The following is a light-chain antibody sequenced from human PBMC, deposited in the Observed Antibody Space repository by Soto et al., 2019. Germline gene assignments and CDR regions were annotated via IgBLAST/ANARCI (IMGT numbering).Light chain of an antibody. CDR1: SSNIGNNY. J-gene: IGLJ2*01. CDR3: GTWDGSLSAEV. V-gene: IGLV1-51*01. CDR2: DNN. Sequence: QSVLTQPPSVSAAPGQKVTISCSGSSSNIGNNYVSWYQQLPGTAPKVLIYDNNKRPSGIPDRFSGSKSGTSATLAITGLQTGDEADYYCGTWDGSLSAEVFGGGTQLTVL.